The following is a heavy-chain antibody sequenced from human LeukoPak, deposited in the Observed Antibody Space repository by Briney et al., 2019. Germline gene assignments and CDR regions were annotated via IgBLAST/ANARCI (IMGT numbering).Heavy chain of an antibody. CDR2: ISSSSSYI. D-gene: IGHD3-22*01. Sequence: GGSLRLSCAASGFTFSSYSMNWVRQAPGKGLEWVSSISSSSSYIYYADSVKGRFTISRDNAKNSLYLQMNSLRAEDTAVYYCARDSSDSSGYGYYGMDVWGQGTTVTVSS. CDR1: GFTFSSYS. J-gene: IGHJ6*02. V-gene: IGHV3-21*01. CDR3: ARDSSDSSGYGYYGMDV.